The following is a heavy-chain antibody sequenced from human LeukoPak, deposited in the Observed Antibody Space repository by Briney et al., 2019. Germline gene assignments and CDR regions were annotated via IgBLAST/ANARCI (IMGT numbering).Heavy chain of an antibody. CDR3: AKERVRYVVVIDAFDI. Sequence: PGRTLRLSCAASGFTFSSYAMSWVRQAPGKGLEWVSAISGSGGGTYYADSVKGRFTISRDNSKNTLYLQMNSLRAEDTAVYYCAKERVRYVVVIDAFDIWGQGTMVTVSS. CDR2: ISGSGGGT. J-gene: IGHJ3*02. V-gene: IGHV3-23*01. CDR1: GFTFSSYA. D-gene: IGHD2-21*01.